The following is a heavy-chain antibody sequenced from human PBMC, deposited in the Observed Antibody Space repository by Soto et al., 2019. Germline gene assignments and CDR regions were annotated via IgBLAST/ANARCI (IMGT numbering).Heavy chain of an antibody. CDR1: GGSISSGGYY. J-gene: IGHJ5*02. CDR3: ARECEYYYGSGPGFDP. CDR2: IDYSGST. Sequence: QVQLQESGPGLVKPSQTLSLTCTVSGGSISSGGYYWSWIRQHPGKGLEWIGYIDYSGSTYYNPSLKSRVTISVDTSKNQFSLKLSSVTAADTAVYYCARECEYYYGSGPGFDPWGQGTLVTVSS. D-gene: IGHD3-10*01. V-gene: IGHV4-31*03.